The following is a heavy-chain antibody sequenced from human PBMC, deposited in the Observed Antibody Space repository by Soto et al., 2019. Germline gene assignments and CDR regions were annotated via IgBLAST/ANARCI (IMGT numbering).Heavy chain of an antibody. V-gene: IGHV4-4*07. J-gene: IGHJ4*02. CDR3: ARNIGPAVGWYFDV. Sequence: PSETLSLTCSVSGGSMSDYFWSWIRQPAGKRLEWIGRKSISGFIDSNPSLKGRAPISVDTSKNQFSLSLISVTAADTALYYCARNIGPAVGWYFDVWGQGILVTVSS. CDR1: GGSMSDYF. D-gene: IGHD5-12*01. CDR2: KSISGFI.